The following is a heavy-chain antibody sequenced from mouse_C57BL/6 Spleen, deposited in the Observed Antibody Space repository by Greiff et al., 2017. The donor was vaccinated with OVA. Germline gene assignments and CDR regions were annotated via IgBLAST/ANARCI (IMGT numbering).Heavy chain of an antibody. CDR2: IHPKSGST. CDR1: GYTFTSYW. D-gene: IGHD1-1*02. J-gene: IGHJ4*01. V-gene: IGHV1-64*01. CDR3: SRPISYGVYSMDY. Sequence: VQLHQPGAELVKPGASVKLSCKASGYTFTSYWMHWVKQRPGQGLEWIGMIHPKSGSTNSNEKFKSKATLTVDKSSSTAYMQLISLTSDDSAVYYFSRPISYGVYSMDYWGQGTTVTVSS.